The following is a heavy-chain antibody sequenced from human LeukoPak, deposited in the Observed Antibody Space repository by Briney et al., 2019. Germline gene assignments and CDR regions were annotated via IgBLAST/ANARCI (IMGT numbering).Heavy chain of an antibody. CDR3: ARGGMATVQIDY. CDR1: GGSISSGSYY. D-gene: IGHD5-12*01. V-gene: IGHV4-61*02. Sequence: SQTLSLTCTVSGGSISSGSYYWSWIRQPAGKGLEWIGRIYTSGSTNYNPSLKSRVTISVDTSKNQFSLKLSSVTAADTAVYYCARGGMATVQIDYWGQGTLVTVSS. CDR2: IYTSGST. J-gene: IGHJ4*02.